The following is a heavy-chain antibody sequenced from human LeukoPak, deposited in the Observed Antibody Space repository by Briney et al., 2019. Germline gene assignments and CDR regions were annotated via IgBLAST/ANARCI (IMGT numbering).Heavy chain of an antibody. J-gene: IGHJ4*02. Sequence: PGGSLRLSCAASGFTFSSYAMTWVRQAPGKGLEWVAIISYDGSNKYYADSVKGRFTISRDNSKNTLYLQMNSLRAEDTAMYYCAKDGIVVSYFDYWGQGTLVTVSS. CDR3: AKDGIVVSYFDY. D-gene: IGHD3-22*01. V-gene: IGHV3-30*18. CDR1: GFTFSSYA. CDR2: ISYDGSNK.